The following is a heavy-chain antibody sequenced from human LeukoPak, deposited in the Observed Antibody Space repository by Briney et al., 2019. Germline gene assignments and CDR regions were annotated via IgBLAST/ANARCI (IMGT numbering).Heavy chain of an antibody. Sequence: GESLKISCKGSGYFFTSYWIGWVRQMPGKGLEWIGLIYPGDSDTTYSPSFQDQVTISADKSISTAYLQWSSLKASDTAMYYCAVPYGDYSYYFDYWGQGTLVTVSS. CDR1: GYFFTSYW. D-gene: IGHD4-17*01. J-gene: IGHJ4*02. CDR2: IYPGDSDT. CDR3: AVPYGDYSYYFDY. V-gene: IGHV5-51*01.